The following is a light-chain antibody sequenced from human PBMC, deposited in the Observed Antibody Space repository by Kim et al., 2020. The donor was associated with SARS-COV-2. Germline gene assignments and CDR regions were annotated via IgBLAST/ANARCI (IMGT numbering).Light chain of an antibody. Sequence: GSGGDRSTIPCRASQSINNLLAWFQQKPGKAPKRLIHKASTLLSAVPSRFSGSGSATEFTLTISSLQPDDFGTYYCQQYKTYPWTFGPGTKVDIK. V-gene: IGKV1-5*03. CDR2: KAS. CDR3: QQYKTYPWT. CDR1: QSINNL. J-gene: IGKJ1*01.